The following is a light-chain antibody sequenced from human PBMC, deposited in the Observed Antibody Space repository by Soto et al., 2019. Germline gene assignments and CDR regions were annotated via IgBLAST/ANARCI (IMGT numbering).Light chain of an antibody. CDR1: QSITRL. CDR3: QQYITYQCT. J-gene: IGKJ1*01. V-gene: IGKV1-5*03. CDR2: TAS. Sequence: DVHLTQSPSTLSAIVGDRVTIACRASQSITRLLAWYQQKPGKAPKLLISTASRLQPGAPSRFSGNGSETEFTLTITSLQPEDFATYYCQQYITYQCTFRQGTEV.